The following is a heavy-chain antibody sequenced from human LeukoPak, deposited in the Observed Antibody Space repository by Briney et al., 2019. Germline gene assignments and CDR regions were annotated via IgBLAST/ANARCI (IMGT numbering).Heavy chain of an antibody. CDR3: AGSAPYYDSSGPPKL. CDR1: GASISSYY. D-gene: IGHD3-22*01. J-gene: IGHJ4*02. CDR2: IYYSGNT. Sequence: SETLSLTCTVSGASISSYYWSWIRQPPGKGLEWIGYIYYSGNTSYNPSLKSRVTISVDTSKKQFSLKLSSVTAADTAVYYCAGSAPYYDSSGPPKLWGQGTLVTVSS. V-gene: IGHV4-59*08.